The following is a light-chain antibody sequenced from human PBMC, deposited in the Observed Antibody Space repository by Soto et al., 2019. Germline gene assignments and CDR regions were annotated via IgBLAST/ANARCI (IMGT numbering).Light chain of an antibody. CDR2: DAS. J-gene: IGKJ2*01. CDR3: QQRSNWPRT. Sequence: EIVLTQSPATLSLSPGERATLSCRASQSVSSYLAWYQQKPGQAPRLLIYDASNRATGIPARFCGSGSGTDFTLTISSLEPEDFAVYYCQQRSNWPRTFGRGTKLEFK. CDR1: QSVSSY. V-gene: IGKV3-11*01.